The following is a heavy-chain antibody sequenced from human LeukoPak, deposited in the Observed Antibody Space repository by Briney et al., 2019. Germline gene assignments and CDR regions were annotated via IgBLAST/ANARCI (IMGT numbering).Heavy chain of an antibody. Sequence: PSETLSLTCTVSGCSFSSYYWSWIRQPPGKGLEWIGYIYYSGITNYNPSLKGRVTIPVDTSKNQFSLKLSSVTAADTAVYYCARRPRYSSSSRYYYYGMDVWGQGTTVTVSS. D-gene: IGHD6-6*01. CDR2: IYYSGIT. CDR3: ARRPRYSSSSRYYYYGMDV. CDR1: GCSFSSYY. J-gene: IGHJ6*02. V-gene: IGHV4-59*08.